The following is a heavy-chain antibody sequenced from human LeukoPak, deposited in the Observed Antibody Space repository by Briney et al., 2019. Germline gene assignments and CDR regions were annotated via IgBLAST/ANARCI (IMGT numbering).Heavy chain of an antibody. V-gene: IGHV4-39*01. CDR2: IYYTGST. CDR1: GGSTSXXXXX. Sequence: PSETLSLTRTVSGGSTSXXXXXXGWIRXPXXXXXXXXXXIYYTGSTYYNPSLXXXVTXSVDTSKNQFSLRLSSVTAADTAVYYCARHKDDYDDYVWNYWGQGILVTVSS. CDR3: ARHKDDYDDYVWNY. J-gene: IGHJ4*01. D-gene: IGHD4-17*01.